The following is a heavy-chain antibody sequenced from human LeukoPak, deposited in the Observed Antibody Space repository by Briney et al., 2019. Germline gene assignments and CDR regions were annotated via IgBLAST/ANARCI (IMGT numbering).Heavy chain of an antibody. V-gene: IGHV4-34*01. CDR1: GGSFNIYY. CDR3: ARRWNYGRNYYIDV. Sequence: PSETLSLTCAVYGGSFNIYYWSGIRQSPEKGLEWIGEINDGGTINYNPSLLSRVTISLDRSKNQFSLKLTSVTTADTAVYYCARRWNYGRNYYIDVWGKGATVSVSS. J-gene: IGHJ6*03. D-gene: IGHD1-7*01. CDR2: INDGGTI.